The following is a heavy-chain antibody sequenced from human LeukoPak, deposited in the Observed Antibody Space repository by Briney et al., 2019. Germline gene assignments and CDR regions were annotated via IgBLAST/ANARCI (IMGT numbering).Heavy chain of an antibody. CDR3: ARADSSSWYGSY. CDR1: GYTFTGYY. D-gene: IGHD6-13*01. Sequence: ASVKVSCKASGYTFTGYYMHWVRQAPGQGLEWMGWINPNSGGTNYAQKFQGRVTMTRDTSISTAYMELSRLRSDDTAVYYCARADSSSWYGSYWGQGTLVTVSS. CDR2: INPNSGGT. J-gene: IGHJ4*02. V-gene: IGHV1-2*02.